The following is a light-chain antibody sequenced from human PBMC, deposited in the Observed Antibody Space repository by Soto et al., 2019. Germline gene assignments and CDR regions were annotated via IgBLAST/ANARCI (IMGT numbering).Light chain of an antibody. CDR2: AAS. J-gene: IGKJ1*01. CDR3: QQSYTSPWT. CDR1: QSIRNY. Sequence: DIPMTQSPSSLPASVGDRVTITCRASQSIRNYLNWYQQKPGKAPKFLIYAASSLQSGVPSRFSGSGFGTNFTLTISSLQPEDFATYSCQQSYTSPWTFGQGTKVEVK. V-gene: IGKV1-39*01.